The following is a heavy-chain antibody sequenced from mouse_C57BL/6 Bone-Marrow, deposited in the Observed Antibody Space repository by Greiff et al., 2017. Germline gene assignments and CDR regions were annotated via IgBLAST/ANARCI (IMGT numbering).Heavy chain of an antibody. CDR3: ARPQSSITTVSYFDY. CDR1: GFTFSDYG. V-gene: IGHV5-17*01. D-gene: IGHD1-1*01. J-gene: IGHJ2*01. CDR2: ISSGSSTI. Sequence: EVKLVESGGGLVKPGGSLKLSCAASGFTFSDYGMHWVRQAPEKGLEWVAYISSGSSTIYYADTVKGRFTISRDNAKNTLFLQMTSLRSEDTAMYYCARPQSSITTVSYFDYWGQGTTLTVSS.